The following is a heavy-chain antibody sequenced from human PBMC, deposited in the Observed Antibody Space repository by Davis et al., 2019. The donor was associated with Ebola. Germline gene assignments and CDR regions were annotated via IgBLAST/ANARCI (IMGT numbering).Heavy chain of an antibody. D-gene: IGHD4-17*01. V-gene: IGHV3-73*01. Sequence: GESLKISCVVSGFTFSSYWMHWVRQASGKGLEWVGRIRSKANSYATAYAASVKGRFTISRDDSKNTAYLQMNSLKTEDTAVYYCTLTTVTTDVWGQGTTVTVSS. J-gene: IGHJ6*02. CDR1: GFTFSSYW. CDR3: TLTTVTTDV. CDR2: IRSKANSYAT.